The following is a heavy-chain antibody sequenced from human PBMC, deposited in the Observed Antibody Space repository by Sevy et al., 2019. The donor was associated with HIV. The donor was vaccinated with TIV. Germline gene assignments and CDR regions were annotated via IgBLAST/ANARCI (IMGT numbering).Heavy chain of an antibody. Sequence: SETLSLTCSVSGGSISSYFWGWIRQPPGKGLEWLGTIYYTGTTSYNPSLKNRITISRNTSKSHFSLKLTSVTAADTAVYYCAGGDSVNPRGFVYWGQGTLVTVSS. J-gene: IGHJ4*02. V-gene: IGHV4-59*13. D-gene: IGHD2-21*01. CDR3: AGGDSVNPRGFVY. CDR2: IYYTGTT. CDR1: GGSISSYF.